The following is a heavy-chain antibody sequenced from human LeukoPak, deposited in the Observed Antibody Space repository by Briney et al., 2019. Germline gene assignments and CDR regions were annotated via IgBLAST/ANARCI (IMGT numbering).Heavy chain of an antibody. V-gene: IGHV1-18*01. CDR2: ISAYNGNT. CDR3: ARVVVGATIYYYYYMDV. J-gene: IGHJ6*03. CDR1: GYTFTSYG. D-gene: IGHD1-26*01. Sequence: ASVKVSCEASGYTFTSYGISWVRQAPGQGLEWMGWISAYNGNTNYAQKLQGRVTMTTDTSTSTAYMELRSLRSDDTAVYYCARVVVGATIYYYYYMDVWGKGTTVTVSS.